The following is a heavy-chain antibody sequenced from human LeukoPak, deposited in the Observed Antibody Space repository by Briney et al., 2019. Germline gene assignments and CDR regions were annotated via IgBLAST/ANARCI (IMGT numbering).Heavy chain of an antibody. CDR1: GFTFGEYA. J-gene: IGHJ4*01. CDR2: ISWNSGYI. CDR3: AKMGGNGGLKAPNLLDN. V-gene: IGHV3-9*01. Sequence: GGSLRLSCAASGFTFGEYAIHWVRQAPGKGLEWVSGISWNSGYIVYADSVKGRFTISRDNAKNSLYLQMNSLRPEDTALYYWAKMGGNGGLKAPNLLDNRGQGTLVTVSS. D-gene: IGHD1-1*01.